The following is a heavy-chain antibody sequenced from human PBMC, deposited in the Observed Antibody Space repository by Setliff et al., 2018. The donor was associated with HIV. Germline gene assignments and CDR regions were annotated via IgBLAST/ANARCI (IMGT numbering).Heavy chain of an antibody. CDR2: IHHAGST. CDR3: ARHGCGGNCDINWFDP. V-gene: IGHV4-38-2*01. D-gene: IGHD2-21*02. Sequence: PSETLSLTCAVSGYSISSNFLWGRVRQPPGQGLEWIGSIHHAGSTYDNPSLKSRASIPLDTSKNQFSLKLSSVTAADTAVYYCARHGCGGNCDINWFDPWGRGTLVTVSS. CDR1: GYSISSNFL. J-gene: IGHJ5*02.